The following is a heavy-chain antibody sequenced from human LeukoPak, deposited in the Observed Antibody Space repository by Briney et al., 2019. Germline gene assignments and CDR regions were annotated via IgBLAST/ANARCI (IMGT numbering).Heavy chain of an antibody. D-gene: IGHD4-17*01. J-gene: IGHJ4*02. CDR3: ARDLGTTVTTYLDY. V-gene: IGHV3-21*01. CDR2: ICSSSSYI. CDR1: GFTFSSYS. Sequence: GGSLRLSCAASGFTFSSYSMNWVRQAPGKGLEWVSSICSSSSYIYYADSVKGRFTISRDNAKNSLYLQMNSLRAEDTAVYYCARDLGTTVTTYLDYWGQGTLVTVSS.